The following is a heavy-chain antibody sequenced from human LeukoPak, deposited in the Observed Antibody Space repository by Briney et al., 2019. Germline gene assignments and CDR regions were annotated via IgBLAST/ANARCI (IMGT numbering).Heavy chain of an antibody. CDR1: GFTFSSYG. CDR3: AKGGGSYLYYYYGMDV. Sequence: GRSLRLSCAASGFTFSSYGMHWVRQAPGKGLEWVAVISYDGSNKYYADSVKGRFTISRDNSKNTLYLQMNSLRAEDTAVYYCAKGGGSYLYYYYGMDVWGRGTTVTVSS. CDR2: ISYDGSNK. V-gene: IGHV3-30*18. J-gene: IGHJ6*02. D-gene: IGHD1-26*01.